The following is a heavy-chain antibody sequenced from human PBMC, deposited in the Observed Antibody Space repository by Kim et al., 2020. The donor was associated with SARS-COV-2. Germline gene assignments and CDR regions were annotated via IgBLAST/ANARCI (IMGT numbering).Heavy chain of an antibody. CDR1: GFTFSSYE. CDR3: ARSEGYFDWLLPGVGSAFDI. V-gene: IGHV3-48*03. J-gene: IGHJ3*02. D-gene: IGHD3-9*01. CDR2: ISSSGSTI. Sequence: GGSLRLSCAASGFTFSSYEMNWVRQAPGKGLEWVSYISSSGSTIYYADSVKGRFTISRDNAKNSLYLQMNSLRAEDTAVYYCARSEGYFDWLLPGVGSAFDIWGQGTMVTVSS.